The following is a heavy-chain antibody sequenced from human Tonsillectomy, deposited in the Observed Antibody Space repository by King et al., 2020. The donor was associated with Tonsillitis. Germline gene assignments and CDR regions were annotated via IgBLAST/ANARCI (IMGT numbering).Heavy chain of an antibody. Sequence: VQLVESGAEVKKPGASVKVSCKASGYTFTGYYMHWVRQAPGQGREWMGWINPHSGGTNYAQKFQGRVTMTWDTSITTAYMELSRVKSDDTAVYYCARGGWGYGDEIYYFDYWGQGTLVTVSS. CDR2: INPHSGGT. CDR1: GYTFTGYY. J-gene: IGHJ4*02. CDR3: ARGGWGYGDEIYYFDY. V-gene: IGHV1-2*02. D-gene: IGHD4-17*01.